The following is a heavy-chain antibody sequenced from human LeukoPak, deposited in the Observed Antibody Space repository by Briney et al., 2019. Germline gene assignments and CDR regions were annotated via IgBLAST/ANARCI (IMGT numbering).Heavy chain of an antibody. D-gene: IGHD6-13*01. J-gene: IGHJ4*02. CDR3: ARDFPIAAGTTG. Sequence: PGGSLRLSCAASGFTFSSYSMNWVRQAPGKGLEWVSSISSSSSYIYYADSVKGRFTISRDNAKNSLYLQMNSLRAEDTAVYYCARDFPIAAGTTGWGQGTLVTVSS. V-gene: IGHV3-21*01. CDR1: GFTFSSYS. CDR2: ISSSSSYI.